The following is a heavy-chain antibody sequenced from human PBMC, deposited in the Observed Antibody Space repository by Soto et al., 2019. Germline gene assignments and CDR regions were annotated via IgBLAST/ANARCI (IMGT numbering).Heavy chain of an antibody. J-gene: IGHJ4*02. CDR1: GGSISSSSYY. Sequence: SETLSLTCTVSGGSISSSSYYWGWIRQPPGKGLEWIGSIYYSGSTYYNPSLKSRVTISVDTSKDQFSLKLSSVTAADTAVYYCARQAQATIIDYWGQGTLVTVSS. D-gene: IGHD5-12*01. CDR3: ARQAQATIIDY. CDR2: IYYSGST. V-gene: IGHV4-39*01.